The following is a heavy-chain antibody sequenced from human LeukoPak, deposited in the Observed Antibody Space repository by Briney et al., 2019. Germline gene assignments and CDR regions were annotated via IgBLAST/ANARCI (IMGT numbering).Heavy chain of an antibody. J-gene: IGHJ4*02. CDR3: ARDHRWGFDY. CDR2: IRSRDRTI. D-gene: IGHD7-27*01. V-gene: IGHV3-48*01. CDR1: GFTFSTYS. Sequence: GGSLRLSCAASGFTFSTYSINWVRQAPGKGLEWVSYIRSRDRTIYYADSVKGRFTISTDNAENSLYLQVNSLRTEDTAVYYCARDHRWGFDYWGRGTLVTVSS.